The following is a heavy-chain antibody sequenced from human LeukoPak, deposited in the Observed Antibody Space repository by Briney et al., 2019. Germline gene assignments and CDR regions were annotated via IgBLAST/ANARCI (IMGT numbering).Heavy chain of an antibody. D-gene: IGHD2-2*01. V-gene: IGHV3-49*03. Sequence: GGSLRLSCTASGFTFGDYAMSWFRQAPGKGLEWVGFIRSKAYGVTTEYAASVKGRFTISRDDSKSIAYLQMNSLKTEDTAVYYCTRAYTQLGFDPWGQGTLVTVSS. CDR1: GFTFGDYA. J-gene: IGHJ5*02. CDR2: IRSKAYGVTT. CDR3: TRAYTQLGFDP.